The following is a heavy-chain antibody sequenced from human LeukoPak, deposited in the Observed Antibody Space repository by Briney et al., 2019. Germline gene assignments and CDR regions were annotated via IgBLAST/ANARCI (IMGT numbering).Heavy chain of an antibody. CDR2: IYYIGSP. CDR3: ARGKRAHDSYGMDV. J-gene: IGHJ6*02. V-gene: IGHV4-59*01. Sequence: SETLSLTCTVSGGAINSYHWTWIRQPPGKGLEWIASIYYIGSPKYNPSLESRVTISVDTSKNQFSLKVNSLTAADTAVYYCARGKRAHDSYGMDVWGQGTTVTVFS. CDR1: GGAINSYH.